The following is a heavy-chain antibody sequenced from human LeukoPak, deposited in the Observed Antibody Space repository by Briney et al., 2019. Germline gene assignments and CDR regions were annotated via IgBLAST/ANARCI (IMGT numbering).Heavy chain of an antibody. J-gene: IGHJ4*02. CDR3: ARQIRGDYFDY. CDR1: GGSISSSSYY. V-gene: IGHV4-39*01. CDR2: IYYTGST. Sequence: SETLSLTCTVSGGSISSSSYYWGWIRQPPGKGLEWIGIIYYTGSTYYNPSLKSRVTMSVDTSKNQFSLNLSSVTAADTAVYYCARQIRGDYFDYWGQGTLVTVSS.